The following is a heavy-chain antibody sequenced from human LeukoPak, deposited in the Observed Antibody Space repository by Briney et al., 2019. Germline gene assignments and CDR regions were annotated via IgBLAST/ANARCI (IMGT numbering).Heavy chain of an antibody. D-gene: IGHD2-15*01. CDR3: AKLGSLVHSAFDY. CDR2: ISGSGGST. Sequence: AGGSLRLSCAASGFTLSGYWMTWVRQAPGKGLEWVSAISGSGGSTYYADSVKGRFTISRDNSKNTLYLQMNSLRAEDTAVYYCAKLGSLVHSAFDYWGQGTLVTVSS. J-gene: IGHJ4*02. CDR1: GFTLSGYW. V-gene: IGHV3-23*01.